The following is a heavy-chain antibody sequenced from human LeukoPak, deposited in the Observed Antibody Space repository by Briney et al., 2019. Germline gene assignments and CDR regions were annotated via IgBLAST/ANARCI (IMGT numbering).Heavy chain of an antibody. CDR1: GFTFSSYA. CDR2: ISGSGGST. V-gene: IGHV3-23*01. J-gene: IGHJ4*02. Sequence: GGSLRLSCAASGFTFSSYAMSCVRQAPGKGLEWVSAISGSGGSTYYADSVKGRFTISRDNSKNTMYLQMNSLRAEDTAVYYCALGPYSDFWTGYPYYFDYWGQGTLVTVSS. CDR3: ALGPYSDFWTGYPYYFDY. D-gene: IGHD3-3*01.